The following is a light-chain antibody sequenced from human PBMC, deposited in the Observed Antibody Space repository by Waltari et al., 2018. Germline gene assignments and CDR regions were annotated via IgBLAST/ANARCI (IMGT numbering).Light chain of an antibody. Sequence: SYVLTQPPSVSVAPGQTARITCGGNNIGSKSVHWYQQKPGQAPVLVAYEDSDRPSGIPERFSGSNSGNTATLTISRVEAGDEADYYCQVWDSSSDHPHVVFGGGTKLTVL. CDR2: EDS. CDR1: NIGSKS. CDR3: QVWDSSSDHPHVV. V-gene: IGLV3-21*02. J-gene: IGLJ2*01.